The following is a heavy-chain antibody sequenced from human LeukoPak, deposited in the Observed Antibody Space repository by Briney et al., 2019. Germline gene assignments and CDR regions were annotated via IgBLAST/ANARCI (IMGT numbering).Heavy chain of an antibody. CDR3: ARDSTTGSSWYFDY. CDR2: IYHGGNI. CDR1: GGSISGSEW. J-gene: IGHJ4*02. V-gene: IGHV4-4*02. Sequence: PSGTLSLTCAVSGGSISGSEWWNWVRQPPGKGLEWIGEIYHGGNINYNPSLKSRVAISMDKSKNQFSLNLNSVTAADTAVYYCARDSTTGSSWYFDYWGQGALVTVSS. D-gene: IGHD6-13*01.